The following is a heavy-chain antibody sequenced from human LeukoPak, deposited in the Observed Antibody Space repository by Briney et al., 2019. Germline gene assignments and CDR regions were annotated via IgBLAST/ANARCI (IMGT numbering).Heavy chain of an antibody. J-gene: IGHJ4*02. CDR1: GFIFDDYA. CDR3: AKESAQESCFDY. Sequence: GRSLRLSCAASGFIFDDYAMHWVRQGPGKGLEWVSGISWNTGFKGYADSVKGRFTISRDNSKNTLYLQMNSLRAEDTAVYYCAKESAQESCFDYWGQGTLVTVSS. CDR2: ISWNTGFK. V-gene: IGHV3-9*01.